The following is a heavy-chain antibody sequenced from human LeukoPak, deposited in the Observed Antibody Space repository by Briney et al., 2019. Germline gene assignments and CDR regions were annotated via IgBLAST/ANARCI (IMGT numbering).Heavy chain of an antibody. CDR3: ARDLSISGGDYYYYYYMDV. V-gene: IGHV4-30-4*08. D-gene: IGHD3-16*01. Sequence: PSQTLSLTCTVSGGSISSGDYYWSWIRQPPGKGLEWIGYIYYSGSTYYNPSLKSRVTISVDTSKNRFSLKLSSVTAADTAVYYCARDLSISGGDYYYYYYMDVWGKGTTVTVSS. J-gene: IGHJ6*03. CDR1: GGSISSGDYY. CDR2: IYYSGST.